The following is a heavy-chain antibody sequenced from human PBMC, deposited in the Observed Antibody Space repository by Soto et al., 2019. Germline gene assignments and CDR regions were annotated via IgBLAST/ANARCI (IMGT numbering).Heavy chain of an antibody. CDR1: GYTFTSYY. J-gene: IGHJ4*02. Sequence: ASVKVSCKASGYTFTSYYIHWVRQAPGQGLEWMGIINPSGGSTSYTQKFQGRVTMTRDTSTSTVYMELSSLRSEDTAMYYCARDGVGGGDCSGGSCPDYWGRGTLVTVSS. CDR2: INPSGGST. D-gene: IGHD2-15*01. CDR3: ARDGVGGGDCSGGSCPDY. V-gene: IGHV1-46*01.